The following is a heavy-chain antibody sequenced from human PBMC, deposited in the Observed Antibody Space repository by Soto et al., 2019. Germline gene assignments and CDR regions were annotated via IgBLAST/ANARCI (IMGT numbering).Heavy chain of an antibody. V-gene: IGHV4-31*03. J-gene: IGHJ5*01. D-gene: IGHD1-26*01. Sequence: QVQLQESGPGMVKPSQTLSLTCSVSGGSISSGGYYWSWLRQHPEKGLEWIGYIYYSGSTNYNPSLKSRVIISVDTSSNRFSLDLRSVTAADTAIYYCARHSASWQWFDYWGQGTVVTVSS. CDR3: ARHSASWQWFDY. CDR1: GGSISSGGYY. CDR2: IYYSGST.